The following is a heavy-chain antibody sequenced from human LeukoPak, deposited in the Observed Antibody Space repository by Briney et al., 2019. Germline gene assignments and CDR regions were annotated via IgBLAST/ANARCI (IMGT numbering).Heavy chain of an antibody. CDR1: GYTFTSYD. CDR2: MNPNSGNT. Sequence: ASVKVSCKASGYTFTSYDINWVRQATGQGLEWMGWMNPNSGNTGYAQKFQGRVTMTRNTSISTAYMELSSLRSDDTAVYYCARGLGDSDAFDIWGQGTMVTVSS. J-gene: IGHJ3*02. V-gene: IGHV1-8*01. D-gene: IGHD2-21*01. CDR3: ARGLGDSDAFDI.